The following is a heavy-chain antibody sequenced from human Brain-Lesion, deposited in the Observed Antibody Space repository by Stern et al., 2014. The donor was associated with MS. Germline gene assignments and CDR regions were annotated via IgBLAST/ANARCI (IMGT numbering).Heavy chain of an antibody. Sequence: VQLVESGPGLVKPSQTLSLSCTVSGGSISSGGYYWSWIRQPAGKGLEGIGRIFNSGSTSHNPSLKSRVLISNGTITNQFSLRLTSMTAADTAVYYCARGRVVPGFQYYATDVWGQGTTVIVSS. CDR2: IFNSGST. CDR1: GGSISSGGYY. V-gene: IGHV4-61*02. J-gene: IGHJ6*02. CDR3: ARGRVVPGFQYYATDV. D-gene: IGHD2-2*01.